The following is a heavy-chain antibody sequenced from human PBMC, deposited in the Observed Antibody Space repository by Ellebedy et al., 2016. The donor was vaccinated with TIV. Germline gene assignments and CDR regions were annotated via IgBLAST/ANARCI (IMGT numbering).Heavy chain of an antibody. V-gene: IGHV4-59*01. CDR1: DGSMSTYY. J-gene: IGHJ3*02. CDR2: IFYTGST. D-gene: IGHD3-3*01. CDR3: ARSAITIFGDTDVFNM. Sequence: SETLSLTCTVSDGSMSTYYWSWIRQPPGGGLEWLGYIFYTGSTNYNPSLRSRITISLDTSKNQFSLNLTSVTAADTAVYYCARSAITIFGDTDVFNMWGQGTVVTVSS.